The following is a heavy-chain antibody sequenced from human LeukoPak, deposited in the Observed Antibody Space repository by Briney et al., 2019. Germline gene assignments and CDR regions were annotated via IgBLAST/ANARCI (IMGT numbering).Heavy chain of an antibody. J-gene: IGHJ4*02. CDR1: GGSISSYY. CDR3: ARDVGGWLQFAL. Sequence: KPSETLSLTCTVSGGSISSYYWSWIRQPPGKGLEWIGYISYSGSTNYNPSLKSRVTMSLDRSKNQFSLKVSSVIAADTGVYYCARDVGGWLQFALWGQGTLVAVSS. CDR2: ISYSGST. D-gene: IGHD5-24*01. V-gene: IGHV4-59*01.